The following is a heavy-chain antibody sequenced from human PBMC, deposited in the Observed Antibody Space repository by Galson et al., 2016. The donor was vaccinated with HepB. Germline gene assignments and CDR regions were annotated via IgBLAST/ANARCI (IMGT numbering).Heavy chain of an antibody. CDR2: IDSAGDT. J-gene: IGHJ4*02. CDR3: ASALLGGGAGGSDTVAVPSAMDH. Sequence: SLRLSCAASGFIFSDYDMHWVRQVTGKSLEWVSAIDSAGDTFYPGSVKGRFTIPRENAKNSLYLQMNGLRAGDTDVYYCASALLGGGAGGSDTVAVPSAMDHWGQGTLVTVSS. V-gene: IGHV3-13*01. D-gene: IGHD2-2*01. CDR1: GFIFSDYD.